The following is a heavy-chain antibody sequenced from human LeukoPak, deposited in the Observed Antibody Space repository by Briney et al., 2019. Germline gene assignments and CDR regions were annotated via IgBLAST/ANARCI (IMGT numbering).Heavy chain of an antibody. J-gene: IGHJ6*04. D-gene: IGHD2-2*01. Sequence: PSETLSLTCSVSGHSISSGYYWGWIRQPPGKGLEWIGSIYHSGSTYYNPSLKSRVTISVDTSKNQFSLKLSSVTAADTAVYYGARHNYVPAAMVDVWGKGTTVTVSS. CDR2: IYHSGST. V-gene: IGHV4-38-2*01. CDR3: ARHNYVPAAMVDV. CDR1: GHSISSGYY.